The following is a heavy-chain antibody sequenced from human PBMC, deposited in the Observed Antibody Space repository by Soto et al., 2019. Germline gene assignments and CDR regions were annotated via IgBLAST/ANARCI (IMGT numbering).Heavy chain of an antibody. CDR3: ARDSSYDFWSGYYTVPPMDSFDP. V-gene: IGHV1-69*13. CDR2: IIPIFGTA. Sequence: ASVKVSCKASGGTFSSYAISWVRQAPGQGLEWMGGIIPIFGTANYAQKFQGRVTITADESTSTAYMELSSLRSEDTAVYYCARDSSYDFWSGYYTVPPMDSFDPWGQGTLVTVSS. D-gene: IGHD3-3*01. CDR1: GGTFSSYA. J-gene: IGHJ5*02.